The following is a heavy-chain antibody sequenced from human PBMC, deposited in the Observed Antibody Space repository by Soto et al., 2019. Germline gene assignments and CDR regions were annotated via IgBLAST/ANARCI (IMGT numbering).Heavy chain of an antibody. Sequence: QVQLQESGPGLVRPSQTLSLTCSVSGASIYNGGYFWSWIRQSPGKGLEWIGHILNSGSPYNNPSLESRGTISADTSMNQFTLALTSVTAADTAMYYCARGSTTETVDSWGQGILVTVSS. V-gene: IGHV4-30-4*01. CDR1: GASIYNGGYF. CDR2: ILNSGSP. CDR3: ARGSTTETVDS. J-gene: IGHJ4*02.